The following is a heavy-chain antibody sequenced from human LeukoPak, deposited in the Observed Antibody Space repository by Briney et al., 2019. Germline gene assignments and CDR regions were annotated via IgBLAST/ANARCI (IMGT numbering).Heavy chain of an antibody. CDR3: ARDEMKVGSGGDTSSYYYVYYMDI. Sequence: PSETLSLTCTVSGASVSSYFWSWIRQPAGQGLEWIGRIYSSGSTNYNPSLKSRVTVSIDKSKNQLSLKVNSVTAADTAVYYCARDEMKVGSGGDTSSYYYVYYMDIWGKGTTVIVFS. J-gene: IGHJ6*03. CDR2: IYSSGST. CDR1: GASVSSYF. V-gene: IGHV4-4*07. D-gene: IGHD3-16*01.